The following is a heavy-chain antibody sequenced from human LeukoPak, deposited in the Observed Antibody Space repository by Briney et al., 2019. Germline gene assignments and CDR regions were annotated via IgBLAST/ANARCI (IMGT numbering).Heavy chain of an antibody. CDR3: ATNTYYDFWSGYDY. CDR2: ISGSGGST. Sequence: GGSLRLSCAASGFTFSSYAMSWVRQAPGKGLEWVSAISGSGGSTYYADSVKGRLTISRDNSKNTLYLQMNSLRAEDTAVYYCATNTYYDFWSGYDYWGQGTLVTVSS. D-gene: IGHD3-3*01. V-gene: IGHV3-23*01. J-gene: IGHJ4*02. CDR1: GFTFSSYA.